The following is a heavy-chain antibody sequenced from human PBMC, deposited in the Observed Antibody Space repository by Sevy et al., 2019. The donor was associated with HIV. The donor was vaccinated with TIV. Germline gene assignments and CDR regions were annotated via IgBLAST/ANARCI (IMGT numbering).Heavy chain of an antibody. D-gene: IGHD2-2*01. CDR1: GLTVSNNY. CDR3: AREVMPPKYAFDI. CDR2: FYSGGNT. V-gene: IGHV3-53*01. Sequence: GGSLRLSCAASGLTVSNNYMAWVRQAPGKGLEWVSVFYSGGNTYYADSVKGRFTVSRDDSKNTVYLQMNSLRVEDTALYYCAREVMPPKYAFDIWGQGTMVTVSS. J-gene: IGHJ3*02.